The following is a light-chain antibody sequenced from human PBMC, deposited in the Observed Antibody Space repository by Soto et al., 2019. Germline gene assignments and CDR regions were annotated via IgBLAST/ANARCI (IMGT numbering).Light chain of an antibody. CDR2: GAS. CDR1: QGISSF. Sequence: DIQLTQSPSFLSASVGDRVTITCRASQGISSFLAWYQQRPGKAPKLLIFGASILQTGVPSRFSGSGSGTEFTLTISSLQPEDFATYYCQQANSFPWTFGQGTKVEIK. CDR3: QQANSFPWT. V-gene: IGKV1-9*01. J-gene: IGKJ1*01.